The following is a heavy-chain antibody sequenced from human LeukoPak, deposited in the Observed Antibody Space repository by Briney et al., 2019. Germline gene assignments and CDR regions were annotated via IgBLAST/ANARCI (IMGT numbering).Heavy chain of an antibody. V-gene: IGHV4-30-4*01. D-gene: IGHD6-13*01. CDR1: GGSISSGDYY. J-gene: IGHJ6*04. CDR3: ARARSAGNIYYYGMDV. CDR2: IYYSGST. Sequence: SQTLSLTCTVSGGSISSGDYYWSWIRQPPGKGLEWIGYIYYSGSTYYNPSLKSRVTISVDTCKNQFSLKLSSVTAADTAVYYCARARSAGNIYYYGMDVWGKGTTVTVSS.